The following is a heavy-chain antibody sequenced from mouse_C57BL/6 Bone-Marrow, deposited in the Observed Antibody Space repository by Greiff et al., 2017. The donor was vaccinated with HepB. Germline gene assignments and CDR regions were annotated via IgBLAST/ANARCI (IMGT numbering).Heavy chain of an antibody. CDR3: ASVSSAYAMDY. V-gene: IGHV1-18*01. D-gene: IGHD1-1*01. Sequence: VQLQQSGPELVKPGASVKIPCKASGYTFTDYNMDWVKQSHGKSLEWIGDINPNNGGTIYNQKFKGKATLTVDKSSSTAYMELRSLTSEDTAVYYCASVSSAYAMDYWGQGTSVTVSS. CDR2: INPNNGGT. CDR1: GYTFTDYN. J-gene: IGHJ4*01.